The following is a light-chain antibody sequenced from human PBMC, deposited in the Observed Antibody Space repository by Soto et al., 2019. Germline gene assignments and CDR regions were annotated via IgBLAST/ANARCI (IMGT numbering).Light chain of an antibody. CDR1: QGISSW. V-gene: IGKV1-12*01. J-gene: IGKJ4*01. Sequence: DIQMTQSPSNMSPSVGDRVTITCWSSQGISSWLAWYQQKPGKDPKMLIYAASSLQSGVPSRFSGSGSGTDFTLTISRLQTEDFATYDCQQANSFTLTFGGGTKVDIK. CDR3: QQANSFTLT. CDR2: AAS.